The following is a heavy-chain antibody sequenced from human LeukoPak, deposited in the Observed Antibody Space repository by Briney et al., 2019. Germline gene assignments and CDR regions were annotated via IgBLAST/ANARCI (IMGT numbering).Heavy chain of an antibody. J-gene: IGHJ6*03. D-gene: IGHD5-18*01. CDR1: GGSISSSSYY. CDR2: IYYSGST. CDR3: ARCKGYSYGRNYYYYYYMDV. V-gene: IGHV4-39*07. Sequence: SSETLSLTCTVSGGSISSSSYYWGWIRQPPGKGLEWIGSIYYSGSTYYNPSLKSRVTISVDTSKNQFSLKLSSVTAADTAVYYCARCKGYSYGRNYYYYYYMDVWGKGTTVTVSS.